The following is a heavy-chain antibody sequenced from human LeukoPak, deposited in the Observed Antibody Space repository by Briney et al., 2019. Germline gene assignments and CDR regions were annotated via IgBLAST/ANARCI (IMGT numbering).Heavy chain of an antibody. CDR2: IYYSGST. CDR3: ARAGSMIVVVSPGYFDL. V-gene: IGHV4-59*01. CDR1: GGSISSYY. Sequence: PSETLSLTCTVSGGSISSYYWSWIRQPPGKGLEWIGYIYYSGSTNYNPSLKSRVTISVDTSKNQFSLKLSSVTAADTAVYYCARAGSMIVVVSPGYFDLWGRGTLVTVSS. J-gene: IGHJ2*01. D-gene: IGHD3-22*01.